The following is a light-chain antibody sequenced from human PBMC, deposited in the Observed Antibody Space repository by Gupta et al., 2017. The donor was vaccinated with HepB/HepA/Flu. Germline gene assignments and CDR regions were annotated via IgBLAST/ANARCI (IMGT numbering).Light chain of an antibody. CDR3: CSYASSYTWV. CDR2: DVI. V-gene: IGLV2-11*01. J-gene: IGLJ3*02. CDR1: SSDVGGYNY. Sequence: QSALTQPRSVSGSPGQSVTISCTGTSSDVGGYNYVAWYQQHPGKPPKLMIFDVIKRPSGVPDRFSCSKDGNTAALTISVLQAEDEADYYCCSYASSYTWVFGGGTKLTVL.